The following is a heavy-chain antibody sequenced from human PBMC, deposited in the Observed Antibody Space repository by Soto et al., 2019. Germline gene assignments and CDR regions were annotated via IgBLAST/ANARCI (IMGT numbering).Heavy chain of an antibody. J-gene: IGHJ4*02. V-gene: IGHV4-39*01. Sequence: SETLSLTCTVSGGSISSSSYYWGWIRQPPGKGLEWIGSIYYSGSTYYNPSLKSRVTISVDTSKNQFSLKLSSVTAADTAVYYCARHGYNRYHALPLAVAGTYYFDYWGQGTLVTVSS. CDR2: IYYSGST. CDR1: GGSISSSSYY. CDR3: ARHGYNRYHALPLAVAGTYYFDY. D-gene: IGHD6-19*01.